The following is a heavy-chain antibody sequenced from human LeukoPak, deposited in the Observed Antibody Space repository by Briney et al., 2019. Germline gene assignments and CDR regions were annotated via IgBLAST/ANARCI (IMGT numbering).Heavy chain of an antibody. CDR1: GFTFSSYA. Sequence: GRSLRLSCAASGFTFSSYATHWVRQAPGKGLEWVAVISYDGSNKYCADSVKGRFTISRDNSKNTLYLQMNSLRAEDTAVYYCARDRSSSWLWTYYYYGMDVWGQGTTVTVSS. V-gene: IGHV3-30-3*01. D-gene: IGHD6-13*01. CDR3: ARDRSSSWLWTYYYYGMDV. J-gene: IGHJ6*02. CDR2: ISYDGSNK.